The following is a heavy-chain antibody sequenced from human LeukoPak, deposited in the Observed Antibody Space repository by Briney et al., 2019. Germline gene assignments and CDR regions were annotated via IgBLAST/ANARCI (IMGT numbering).Heavy chain of an antibody. CDR2: INPSGGST. V-gene: IGHV1-46*01. CDR1: GYTFTSYY. Sequence: ASVKVSCKASGYTFTSYYMHWVRQAPGQGLEWMGIINPSGGSTSYAQKFQGRVTMTRDTSTSTVYMELSSLRSEDTAVYYCARGGYYDSSGYEGPYYYYGMDVWGQGTTVTVSS. J-gene: IGHJ6*02. D-gene: IGHD3-22*01. CDR3: ARGGYYDSSGYEGPYYYYGMDV.